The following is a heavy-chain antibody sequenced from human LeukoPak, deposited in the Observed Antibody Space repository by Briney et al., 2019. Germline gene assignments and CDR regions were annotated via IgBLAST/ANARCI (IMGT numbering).Heavy chain of an antibody. CDR1: GFTFSSYT. CDR2: ISSNGGST. V-gene: IGHV3-64*01. CDR3: ARVWHRFLLDY. J-gene: IGHJ4*02. D-gene: IGHD3-3*01. Sequence: GGSLRLSCAASGFTFSSYTMHWVRQAPGKGLEYVSAISSNGGSTYYANSVKGRFAISRDNSKNTLYLQMGSLRAEDMAVYYCARVWHRFLLDYWGQGTLVTVSS.